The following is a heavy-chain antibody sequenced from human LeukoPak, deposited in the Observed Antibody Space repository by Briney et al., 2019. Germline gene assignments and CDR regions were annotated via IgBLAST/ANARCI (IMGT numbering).Heavy chain of an antibody. CDR2: ISAYNGNT. CDR1: GYTFTSYG. Sequence: ASVKVSCKASGYTFTSYGISWVRQAPGQGLEWMGWISAYNGNTNYAQKLQGRVTMTTDTSTSTAYMELRSLRSDDTAVYYCARDRGTYSSGEYSDYWGQGTLVTVSS. V-gene: IGHV1-18*04. J-gene: IGHJ4*02. CDR3: ARDRGTYSSGEYSDY. D-gene: IGHD6-19*01.